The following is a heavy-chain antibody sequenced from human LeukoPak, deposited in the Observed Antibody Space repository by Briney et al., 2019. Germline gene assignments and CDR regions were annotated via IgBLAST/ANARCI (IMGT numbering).Heavy chain of an antibody. Sequence: PSETVSLPCALCGGLFSGYYWSWIPHPTGKGLEGFGEINDSGTTNYNPSLKSRVTISVDTSKNQFSLNLRSVTAADTAVYYCVRTLGWEVTIDYWGQGTLVTVSS. J-gene: IGHJ4*02. V-gene: IGHV4-34*01. CDR2: INDSGTT. CDR1: GGLFSGYY. D-gene: IGHD4-17*01. CDR3: VRTLGWEVTIDY.